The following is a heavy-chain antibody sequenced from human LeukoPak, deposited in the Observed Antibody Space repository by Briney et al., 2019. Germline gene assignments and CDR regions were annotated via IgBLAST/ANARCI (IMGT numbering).Heavy chain of an antibody. V-gene: IGHV4-39*01. J-gene: IGHJ4*02. D-gene: IGHD3-16*01. CDR2: IYYSGST. Sequence: PSETLSLTCTVSGGSISSSSYYWGWIRQPPGKGLEWIGSIYYSGSTYYNPSLKSRVTISVDTSKNQFSLKLSSVTAADTAVYYCARQDESLGSGPYFDYWGQGTLVTVSS. CDR1: GGSISSSSYY. CDR3: ARQDESLGSGPYFDY.